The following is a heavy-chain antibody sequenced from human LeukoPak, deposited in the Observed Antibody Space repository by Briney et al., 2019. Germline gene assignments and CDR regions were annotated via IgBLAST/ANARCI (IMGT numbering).Heavy chain of an antibody. D-gene: IGHD2/OR15-2a*01. J-gene: IGHJ4*02. CDR2: IYYSGST. Sequence: LETLSLTCSVSGGSISSYYWSWIRQPPGKGLEWIGYIYYSGSTKYNPSLKSRVTTSVDMSRNQFSLELSSVTAADTAVYYCARGAGNSLSIGYYFDSWGQGALVTVSS. CDR1: GGSISSYY. CDR3: ARGAGNSLSIGYYFDS. V-gene: IGHV4-59*01.